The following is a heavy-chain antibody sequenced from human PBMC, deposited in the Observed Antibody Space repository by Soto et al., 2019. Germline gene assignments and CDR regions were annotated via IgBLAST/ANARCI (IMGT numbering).Heavy chain of an antibody. CDR1: GYTXSGYY. CDR2: INPNSGGT. Sequence: SXKVSFMASGYTXSGYYRHLVRQAPGQGLEWMGWINPNSGGTNYAQKFQGRVTMTRDTSISKAYMELRRLRSDETAVYYCARDRTAAAALAFDPWGQGTLLTSPQ. V-gene: IGHV1-2*02. D-gene: IGHD6-13*01. CDR3: ARDRTAAAALAFDP. J-gene: IGHJ5*02.